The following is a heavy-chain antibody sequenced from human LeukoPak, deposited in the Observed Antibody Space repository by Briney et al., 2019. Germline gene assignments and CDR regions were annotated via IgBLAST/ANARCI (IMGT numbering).Heavy chain of an antibody. J-gene: IGHJ3*02. D-gene: IGHD5-12*01. V-gene: IGHV3-9*01. CDR1: GFTFDDYA. Sequence: GRSLRLSCAASGFTFDDYAMHWVRQAPGKGLEWVSGISWNSGSIGYADSVKGRFTISRDNAKNSLYLQMNSLGAEDTALYYCAKVGSGYDYTSGPFDIWGQGTMVTVSS. CDR2: ISWNSGSI. CDR3: AKVGSGYDYTSGPFDI.